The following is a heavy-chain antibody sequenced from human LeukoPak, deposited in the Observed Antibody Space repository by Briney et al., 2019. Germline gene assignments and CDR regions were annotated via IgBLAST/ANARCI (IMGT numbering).Heavy chain of an antibody. CDR2: INPNSGGT. J-gene: IGHJ3*02. D-gene: IGHD2-15*01. V-gene: IGHV1-2*02. CDR3: ARDPSYCSGGSCQVGAFDI. Sequence: ASVKVSCKASGYTFTGYYMHWVRQAPGQGLEWMGWINPNSGGTNYAQKFQGRVTMTRDTSISTAYMELSRLRSDDTAVYYCARDPSYCSGGSCQVGAFDIWGQGTMVTVSS. CDR1: GYTFTGYY.